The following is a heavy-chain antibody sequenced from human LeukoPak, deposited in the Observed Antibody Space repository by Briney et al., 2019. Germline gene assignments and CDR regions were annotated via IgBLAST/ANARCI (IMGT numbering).Heavy chain of an antibody. D-gene: IGHD6-19*01. V-gene: IGHV3-74*01. CDR3: AKVDGTGNSVFDN. Sequence: PGGSLRLPCAASGFNFNTYWMHWVRQPPGKGLVWVSRISPDGRSINYADSVKGRFTISRDNAKNTLYLQMNSLRAEDTAIYYCAKVDGTGNSVFDNWGQGTLVPVSS. CDR2: ISPDGRSI. CDR1: GFNFNTYW. J-gene: IGHJ4*02.